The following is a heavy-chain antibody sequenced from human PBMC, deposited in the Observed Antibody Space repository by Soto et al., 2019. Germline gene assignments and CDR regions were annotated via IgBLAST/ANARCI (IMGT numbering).Heavy chain of an antibody. J-gene: IGHJ4*02. CDR2: ITGDNGDT. V-gene: IGHV1-18*01. CDR3: ARVRQYDSNIYYLFDL. D-gene: IGHD3-22*01. Sequence: GASVKVSCKASGYTFLNYGITWVRQAPGQGLEWMGWITGDNGDTHYAESLQGRVTLTTDTSTSTAYMELTSLGSDDTAVYYCARVRQYDSNIYYLFDLWGQGTLVTVSS. CDR1: GYTFLNYG.